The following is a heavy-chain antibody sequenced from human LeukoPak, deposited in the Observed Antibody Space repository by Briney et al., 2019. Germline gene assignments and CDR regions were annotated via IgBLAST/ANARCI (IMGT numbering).Heavy chain of an antibody. CDR1: GFTFSSFE. Sequence: GGSLRLSCAASGFTFSSFEMNWVRQAPGKGLEWVSFMSTTGSTISYADSVKGRFTMSRDNAKNSLFLIMNSLRPEDTAVYYCARDGFFGGIDYWGQGTLVTVSS. D-gene: IGHD3-3*01. J-gene: IGHJ4*02. V-gene: IGHV3-48*03. CDR2: MSTTGSTI. CDR3: ARDGFFGGIDY.